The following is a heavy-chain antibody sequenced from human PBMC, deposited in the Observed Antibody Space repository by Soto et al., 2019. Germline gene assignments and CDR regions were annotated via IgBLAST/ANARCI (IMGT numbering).Heavy chain of an antibody. J-gene: IGHJ4*02. Sequence: ASVKVSCKASGYTLPSYGISWVRQAPGQGLEWMGWISAYNGNTNYAQKLQGRVTMTTDTSTSTAYMELRSLRSDDTAVYYCARGDRLLRYFDWLPSTYYFDYWGQGTLVTVSS. CDR3: ARGDRLLRYFDWLPSTYYFDY. D-gene: IGHD3-9*01. CDR1: GYTLPSYG. V-gene: IGHV1-18*01. CDR2: ISAYNGNT.